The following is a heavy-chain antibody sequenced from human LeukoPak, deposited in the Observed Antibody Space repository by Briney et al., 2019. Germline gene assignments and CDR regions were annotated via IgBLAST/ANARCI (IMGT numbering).Heavy chain of an antibody. CDR2: ISGDGGST. V-gene: IGHV3-43*02. J-gene: IGHJ4*02. D-gene: IGHD3-3*01. CDR1: GLTFDDYA. Sequence: GGSLRLSCAASGLTFDDYAMHWVRQAPGKGLEWVSLISGDGGSTYYADSVKGRFTISRDNSKNSLYLQMNSLRTEDTALYYCAKAVYDFWSGYYTDYWGQGTLVTVSS. CDR3: AKAVYDFWSGYYTDY.